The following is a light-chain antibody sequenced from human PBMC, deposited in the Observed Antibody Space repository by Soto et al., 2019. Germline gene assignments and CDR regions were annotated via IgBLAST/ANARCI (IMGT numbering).Light chain of an antibody. V-gene: IGKV1-5*01. CDR2: DAS. Sequence: DIHMTKSPSTLSASVGDRVTITCRASKSISTWVAWYQQKPGKAPKLLIYDASNLESGVPSRVSGSGSGTDFTLTISSLQPEDFATYYCQQSYSTPRTFGQGTKVDIK. CDR3: QQSYSTPRT. J-gene: IGKJ1*01. CDR1: KSISTW.